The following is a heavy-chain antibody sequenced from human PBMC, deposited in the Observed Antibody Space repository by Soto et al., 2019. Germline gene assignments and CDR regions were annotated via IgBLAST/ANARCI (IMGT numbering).Heavy chain of an antibody. CDR3: ARGQGADERGAFDI. V-gene: IGHV3-21*01. J-gene: IGHJ3*02. Sequence: EVQLVESGGGLVKPGGSLRLSCAASGFTFSSYSMNWVRQAPGKGLGWVSSISSSSSYIYYADSVKGRFTISRDNAKNSLYLQMNSLRAEDTAVYYCARGQGADERGAFDIWGQGTMVTVSS. CDR2: ISSSSSYI. CDR1: GFTFSSYS. D-gene: IGHD1-1*01.